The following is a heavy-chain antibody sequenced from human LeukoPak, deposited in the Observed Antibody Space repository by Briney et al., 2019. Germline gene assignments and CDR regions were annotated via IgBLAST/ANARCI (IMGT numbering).Heavy chain of an antibody. J-gene: IGHJ1*01. CDR3: ASPLAYCGGDCYAEYFQH. CDR1: GGTFSSYA. V-gene: IGHV1-69*05. CDR2: IIPIFGTA. Sequence: SVKVSCKASGGTFSSYAISWVRQAPGQGLEWMGGIIPIFGTANYAQKFQGRVTITTDESTSTAYMELSSLRSEDTAVYYCASPLAYCGGDCYAEYFQHWGQGTLVTVFS. D-gene: IGHD2-21*02.